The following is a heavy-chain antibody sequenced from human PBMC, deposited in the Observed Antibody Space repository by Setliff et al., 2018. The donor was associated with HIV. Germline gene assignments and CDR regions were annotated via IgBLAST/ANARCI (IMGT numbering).Heavy chain of an antibody. J-gene: IGHJ4*02. V-gene: IGHV3-30*02. CDR1: GFSFSTHA. D-gene: IGHD3-22*01. Sequence: PGGSLRLSCAASGFSFSTHAMHWVRQAPGKGPEWVALIWFDGSKKYYADSVKGRFTISRDTSKNTLYLQMDSLRVDDTAVYYCAKDLKPDYYYESSGILDSWGQGTLVTSPQ. CDR2: IWFDGSKK. CDR3: AKDLKPDYYYESSGILDS.